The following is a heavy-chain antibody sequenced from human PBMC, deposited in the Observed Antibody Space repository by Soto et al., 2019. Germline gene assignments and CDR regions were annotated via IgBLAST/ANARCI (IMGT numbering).Heavy chain of an antibody. V-gene: IGHV4-4*02. CDR3: ARETYSAILKDNWFDP. Sequence: SETLSLTCAVSGGSISSSNWWSWVRQPPGKGLEWIGEIYHSGSTNYNPSLKSRVTISVDKSKNKFSLKLSSVTAADTAVYYCARETYSAILKDNWFDPWGQGTLVTVSS. J-gene: IGHJ5*02. D-gene: IGHD3-9*01. CDR1: GGSISSSNW. CDR2: IYHSGST.